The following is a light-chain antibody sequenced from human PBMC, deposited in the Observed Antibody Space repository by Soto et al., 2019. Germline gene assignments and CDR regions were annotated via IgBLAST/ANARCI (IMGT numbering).Light chain of an antibody. Sequence: QSALTQPASVSGSPGQSITISCTGTSSDVGGYNFVSWYQQHPDNAPKLMIYDVSDRPSGVSNRFSGSKSGNTASLTISGLQAEDEADYYCTSYTRSRTLVFGGGTKLTVL. CDR1: SSDVGGYNF. CDR3: TSYTRSRTLV. J-gene: IGLJ2*01. CDR2: DVS. V-gene: IGLV2-14*01.